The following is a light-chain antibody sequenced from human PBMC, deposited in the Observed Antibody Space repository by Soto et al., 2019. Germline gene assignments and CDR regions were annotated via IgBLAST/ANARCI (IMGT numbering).Light chain of an antibody. CDR2: GAS. CDR1: QSISIW. CDR3: QQYNSYRT. Sequence: DIQMSQSPSTLWASVGDIVTIPCPGRQSISIWLAWYQQKPGKAPKLLIYGASILESGVPSRFSGSGSGTEFTLTISSLQPDDFATYYCQQYNSYRTFGQGTKVDIK. J-gene: IGKJ1*01. V-gene: IGKV1-5*01.